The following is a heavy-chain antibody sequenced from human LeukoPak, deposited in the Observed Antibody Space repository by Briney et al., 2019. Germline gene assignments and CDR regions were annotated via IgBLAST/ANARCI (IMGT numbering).Heavy chain of an antibody. CDR2: VRANGEN. V-gene: IGHV4-59*08. Sequence: PSETLSLTCTVSGGSINTYYWSWIRQPPGKGLEWIAYVRANGENNYNPSLKSRVAISLDTANDQISLTLNFVTAADTAIYYCARQPANTAAFDIWGLGTMVTVS. CDR1: GGSINTYY. CDR3: ARQPANTAAFDI. D-gene: IGHD5-18*01. J-gene: IGHJ3*02.